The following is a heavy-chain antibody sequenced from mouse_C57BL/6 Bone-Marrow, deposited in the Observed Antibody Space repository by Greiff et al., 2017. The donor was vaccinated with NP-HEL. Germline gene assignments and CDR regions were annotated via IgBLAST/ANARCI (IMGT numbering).Heavy chain of an antibody. CDR3: ARSYDYDDRFAY. J-gene: IGHJ3*01. CDR1: GFSLTSYG. V-gene: IGHV2-2*01. Sequence: VQLQQSGPGLVQPSQSLSITCTVSGFSLTSYGVHWVRQSPGKGLEWLGVIWSGGSTDYNAAFISRLSISKDNSKSQVFFKMNSLQADDTAIYYCARSYDYDDRFAYWGQGTLVTVSA. D-gene: IGHD2-4*01. CDR2: IWSGGST.